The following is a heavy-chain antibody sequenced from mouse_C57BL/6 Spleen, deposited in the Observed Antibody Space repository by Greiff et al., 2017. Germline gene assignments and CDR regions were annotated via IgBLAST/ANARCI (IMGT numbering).Heavy chain of an antibody. CDR1: GYTFTDYY. CDR2: INPNNGGT. CDR3: ARYGSSYVDWYFDV. Sequence: EVQLQQSGPELVKPGASVKISCKASGYTFTDYYMNWVKQSHGKSLEWIGDINPNNGGTSYNQKFKGKATLTVDKSSSTAYMELRSLTSEDSAVYYCARYGSSYVDWYFDVWGTGTTVTVSS. D-gene: IGHD1-1*01. V-gene: IGHV1-26*01. J-gene: IGHJ1*03.